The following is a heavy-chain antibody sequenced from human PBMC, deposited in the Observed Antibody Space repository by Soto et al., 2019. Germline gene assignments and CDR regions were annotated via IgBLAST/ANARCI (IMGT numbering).Heavy chain of an antibody. CDR2: TYYSGTS. CDR3: ARLRIAAQYHLDY. D-gene: IGHD6-13*01. Sequence: QVQLQESGPGLVKTSETLSLTCTVSGASISSSDYSGAWIRQSPGKGLEWIGTTYYSGTSHHNPSLRSRVTISVDTSKNQFSLKLTSVTAADTAIYYCARLRIAAQYHLDYWGQGTLVTVSS. V-gene: IGHV4-39*01. J-gene: IGHJ4*02. CDR1: GASISSSDYS.